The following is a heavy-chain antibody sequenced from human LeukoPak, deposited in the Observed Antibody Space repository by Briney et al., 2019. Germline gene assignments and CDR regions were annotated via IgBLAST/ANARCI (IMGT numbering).Heavy chain of an antibody. Sequence: PSETLSLTCTVSVYSISSGYYWGWIRQPPGKGLEWIGSIYHSGSTYYNPSLKSRVTISVDTSKNQFSLKLSSVTAADKAVYYCARDPISDYWGQGTLVTVSS. CDR2: IYHSGST. D-gene: IGHD3-3*02. V-gene: IGHV4-38-2*02. CDR1: VYSISSGYY. CDR3: ARDPISDY. J-gene: IGHJ4*02.